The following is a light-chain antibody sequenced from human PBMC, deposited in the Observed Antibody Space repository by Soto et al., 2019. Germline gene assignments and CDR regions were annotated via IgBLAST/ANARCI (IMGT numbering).Light chain of an antibody. V-gene: IGKV3-11*01. J-gene: IGKJ2*01. CDR3: QQPSSWPRT. CDR1: QSVSSY. CDR2: DAS. Sequence: EIVLTQSPATLSLSPGERATLSCRASQSVSSYLAWYQQKPGQTPRLLIYDASNRATGIPARFSGSGSGTDFTLTISSLEPEDFAVYYCQQPSSWPRTFGQGTKLEIK.